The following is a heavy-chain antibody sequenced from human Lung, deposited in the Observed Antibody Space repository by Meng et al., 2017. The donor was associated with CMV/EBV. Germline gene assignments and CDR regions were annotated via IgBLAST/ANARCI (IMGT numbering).Heavy chain of an antibody. CDR3: ARDQPGGYCSDFCYYGMEV. CDR2: IKEDGTEN. CDR1: GFTFSIYW. J-gene: IGHJ6*02. Sequence: SCAASGFTFSIYWMSWVRQAPGKGLEWVANIKEDGTENNYADSVKGRFTISRDNAKNSLYLQMNSLRAEDTAVYYCARDQPGGYCSDFCYYGMEVWXQGTXVTVSS. V-gene: IGHV3-7*01. D-gene: IGHD2-2*03.